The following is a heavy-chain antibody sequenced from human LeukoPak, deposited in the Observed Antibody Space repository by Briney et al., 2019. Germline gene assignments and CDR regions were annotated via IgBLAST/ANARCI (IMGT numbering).Heavy chain of an antibody. V-gene: IGHV3-20*04. J-gene: IGHJ6*03. D-gene: IGHD2/OR15-2a*01. Sequence: GGSLRLSCAASGFTFDDYGMSWVRQAPGKGLEWVSGIYWNGDSIGYADSVKGRFTISRDNAKNSLYLQMNSLRAEDTALYYCARDKTIDFYYSYTDVWGKGTTVTVSS. CDR2: IYWNGDSI. CDR1: GFTFDDYG. CDR3: ARDKTIDFYYSYTDV.